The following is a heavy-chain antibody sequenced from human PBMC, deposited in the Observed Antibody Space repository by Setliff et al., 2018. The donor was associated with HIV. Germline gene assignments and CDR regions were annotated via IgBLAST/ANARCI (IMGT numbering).Heavy chain of an antibody. CDR1: GGSVNDFY. Sequence: PSETLSLTCTVSGGSVNDFYCNWIRQPPGKGPEWIGYIHSSGSTYYNPSLKSRVTISVDTSKNQFSLKLSSVTAADTAVYYCARHYYGSGSYYNPPPYYYYYMDVWGKGTTVTVSS. CDR3: ARHYYGSGSYYNPPPYYYYYMDV. D-gene: IGHD3-10*01. CDR2: IHSSGST. V-gene: IGHV4-59*08. J-gene: IGHJ6*03.